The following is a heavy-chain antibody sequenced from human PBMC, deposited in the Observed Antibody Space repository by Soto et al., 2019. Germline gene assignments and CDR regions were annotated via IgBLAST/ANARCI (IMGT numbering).Heavy chain of an antibody. D-gene: IGHD1-26*01. V-gene: IGHV3-30*18. CDR3: AKQAGVGAKLTPPPADY. Sequence: GSLRLSCAASGFTFSSYGMHWVRQAPGKGLEWVAVISYDGSNKYYADSVKGRFTISRDNSKNTLYLQMNSLRAEDTAVYYCAKQAGVGAKLTPPPADYWGQGTLVTV. CDR1: GFTFSSYG. CDR2: ISYDGSNK. J-gene: IGHJ4*02.